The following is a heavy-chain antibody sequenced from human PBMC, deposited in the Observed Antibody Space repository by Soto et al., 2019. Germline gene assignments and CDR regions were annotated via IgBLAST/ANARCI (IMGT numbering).Heavy chain of an antibody. Sequence: SETLSLTCTVSGGPISSSSYYWGWIRQPPGKGLEWIGSIYYSGSTYYNPSLKSRVTISVDTSKNQFSLKLRSVTAADTAVYYCARSNVEGYCSGGSCYGYYYYCMDVWGKGTKVTVSS. D-gene: IGHD2-15*01. CDR2: IYYSGST. CDR1: GGPISSSSYY. J-gene: IGHJ6*03. CDR3: ARSNVEGYCSGGSCYGYYYYCMDV. V-gene: IGHV4-39*01.